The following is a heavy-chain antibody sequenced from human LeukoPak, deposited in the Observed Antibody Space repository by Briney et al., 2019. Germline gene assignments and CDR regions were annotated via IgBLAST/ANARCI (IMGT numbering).Heavy chain of an antibody. CDR3: ARDSGGGSKY. J-gene: IGHJ4*02. Sequence: GGSLRLSCAASGFTFSSYSMNWVRQAPGKGLEWVSYISSSSSTIYYADPVKGRFTISRDNAKNSLYLQMNSLRAEDTAVYYCARDSGGGSKYWGQGTLVTVSS. D-gene: IGHD2-15*01. CDR2: ISSSSSTI. CDR1: GFTFSSYS. V-gene: IGHV3-48*01.